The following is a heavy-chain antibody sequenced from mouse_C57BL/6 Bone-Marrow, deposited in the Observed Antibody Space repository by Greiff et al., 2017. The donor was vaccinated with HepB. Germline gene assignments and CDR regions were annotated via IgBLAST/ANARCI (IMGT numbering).Heavy chain of an antibody. V-gene: IGHV5-17*01. CDR3: ANWAAWFAY. CDR2: ISSGSSTI. J-gene: IGHJ3*01. CDR1: GFTFSDYG. Sequence: EVHLVESGGGLVKPGGSLKLSCAASGFTFSDYGMHWVRQAPEKGLEWVAYISSGSSTIYYADTVKGRFTISRDNAKNTLFLQMTSLRSEDTAMYYCANWAAWFAYWGQGTLVTVSA. D-gene: IGHD4-1*01.